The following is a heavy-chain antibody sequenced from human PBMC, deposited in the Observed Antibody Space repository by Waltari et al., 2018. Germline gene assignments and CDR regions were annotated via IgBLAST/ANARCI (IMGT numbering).Heavy chain of an antibody. CDR1: GFTVSSNY. Sequence: EVQLVESGGGLIQPGGSLRLSCAASGFTVSSNYMSWVRQAPGQGLEWVSVIYSGGSTYYADSVKGRFTISRDNSKNTLYLQMNSLRAEDTAVYYCAREKIVATRGDYYYYGMDVWGQGTTVTVSS. J-gene: IGHJ6*02. CDR3: AREKIVATRGDYYYYGMDV. D-gene: IGHD5-12*01. CDR2: IYSGGST. V-gene: IGHV3-53*01.